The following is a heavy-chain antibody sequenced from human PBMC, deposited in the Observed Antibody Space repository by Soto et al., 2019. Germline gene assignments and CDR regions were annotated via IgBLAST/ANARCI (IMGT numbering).Heavy chain of an antibody. J-gene: IGHJ4*02. CDR1: GFTFSSYA. CDR2: ISGSGGDT. Sequence: EVQLLESGGGLVQPGWSLRLSCAASGFTFSSYALNWVRQAPGRGLGWVLTISGSGGDTYYADSVKGRFTISRENSKCTLSLQIDSLRAEDTAVYYCAKGGRSSYGLDLDYWGQGTLVTVSS. D-gene: IGHD5-18*01. V-gene: IGHV3-23*01. CDR3: AKGGRSSYGLDLDY.